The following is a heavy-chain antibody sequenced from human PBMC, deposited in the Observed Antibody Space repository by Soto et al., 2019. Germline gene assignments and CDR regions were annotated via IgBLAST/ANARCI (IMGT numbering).Heavy chain of an antibody. CDR3: SRGGEPIDY. J-gene: IGHJ4*02. V-gene: IGHV1-3*05. CDR2: INAGNGNT. Sequence: QVQLVQSEAEEKKPGASVKVSCKASGYTFTSYAMHWVRKATGQRLAWMGWINAGNGNTKYSQKFQGRVTITRDTSASTAYMELSSLRSEDTAVYYCSRGGEPIDYWGQGTLVTVSS. CDR1: GYTFTSYA. D-gene: IGHD2-21*01.